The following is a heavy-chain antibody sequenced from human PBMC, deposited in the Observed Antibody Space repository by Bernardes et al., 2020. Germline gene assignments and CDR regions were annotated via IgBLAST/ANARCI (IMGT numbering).Heavy chain of an antibody. CDR1: GFTLSSYD. D-gene: IGHD1-1*01. J-gene: IGHJ6*02. CDR3: ARGGTGTTYYYYYGMDV. V-gene: IGHV3-13*01. CDR2: IGTAGDT. Sequence: GGALRRSCAAPGFTLSSYDMHWGRQATGKGLGGVSAIGTAGDTYYPGSVKGRFTISRENAKNSLYLQMNSLRAGDTAVYYCARGGTGTTYYYYYGMDVWGQGTTVTVSS.